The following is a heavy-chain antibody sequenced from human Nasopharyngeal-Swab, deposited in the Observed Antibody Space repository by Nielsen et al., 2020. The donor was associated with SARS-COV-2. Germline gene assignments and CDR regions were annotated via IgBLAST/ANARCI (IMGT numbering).Heavy chain of an antibody. D-gene: IGHD3-10*01. V-gene: IGHV3-48*03. CDR3: ARDEGARVLWFGELSTYYYYGMDV. CDR2: ISSSGSTI. Sequence: VRQAPGKGLEWVSYISSSGSTIYYADSVKGRFTISRDNAKNSLYLQMNSLRGEDTAVYYCARDEGARVLWFGELSTYYYYGMDVWGQGTTVTVSS. J-gene: IGHJ6*02.